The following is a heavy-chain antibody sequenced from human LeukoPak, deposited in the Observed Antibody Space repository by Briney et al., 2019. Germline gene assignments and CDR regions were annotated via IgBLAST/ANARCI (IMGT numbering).Heavy chain of an antibody. CDR3: ARASTVTTLRDAFDI. D-gene: IGHD4-17*01. J-gene: IGHJ3*02. V-gene: IGHV3-21*01. CDR2: ISSSSYI. Sequence: PGGSLRLSCAASGFTFSSYSMNRVRQAPGKGLEWVSSISSSSYIYYADSVKGRFTISRDNAKNSLYLQMNSLRAEDTAVYYCARASTVTTLRDAFDIWGQGTMVTVSS. CDR1: GFTFSSYS.